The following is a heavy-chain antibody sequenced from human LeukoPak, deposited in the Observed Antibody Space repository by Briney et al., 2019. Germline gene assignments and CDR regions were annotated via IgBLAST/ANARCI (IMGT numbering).Heavy chain of an antibody. J-gene: IGHJ4*02. V-gene: IGHV3-23*01. CDR3: AKRTALWFGDRGYYFDY. CDR1: GFTFSSYA. D-gene: IGHD3-10*01. CDR2: ISGSGGST. Sequence: GGSLRLSCAASGFTFSSYAMHWVRQAPGKGLEWVSAISGSGGSTYYADSVKGRFTISRDNSKNTLYLQMNSLRAEDTAVYYCAKRTALWFGDRGYYFDYWGQGTLVTVSS.